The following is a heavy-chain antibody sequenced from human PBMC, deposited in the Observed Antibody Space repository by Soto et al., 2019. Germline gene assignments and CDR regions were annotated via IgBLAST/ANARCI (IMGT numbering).Heavy chain of an antibody. V-gene: IGHV4-39*07. J-gene: IGHJ4*02. Sequence: PSETLSLTCTVSGGSISSSSYYWGWIRQPPGKGLEWIGSIYHSGSTNYNPSLKSRVTISVDTSKNQFSLKLSSVTAADTAVYYCARRYCSSSSCYLDYWGQGTLVTVSS. CDR1: GGSISSSSYY. CDR2: IYHSGST. D-gene: IGHD2-15*01. CDR3: ARRYCSSSSCYLDY.